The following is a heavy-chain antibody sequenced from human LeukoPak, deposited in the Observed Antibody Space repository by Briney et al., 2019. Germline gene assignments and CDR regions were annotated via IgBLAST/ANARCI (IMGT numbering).Heavy chain of an antibody. D-gene: IGHD2-2*02. CDR1: GFTFSSYA. CDR2: ISGSGGST. Sequence: GGSLRLSCAASGFTFSSYAMSWVRQAPGKGLEWVSAISGSGGSTYYADSVKGRFTISRDDSKNTLYLQMNSLRAEDTAVYYCAKVGVELGYCSSTSCYTNYWYFDLWGRGTLVTVSS. CDR3: AKVGVELGYCSSTSCYTNYWYFDL. V-gene: IGHV3-23*01. J-gene: IGHJ2*01.